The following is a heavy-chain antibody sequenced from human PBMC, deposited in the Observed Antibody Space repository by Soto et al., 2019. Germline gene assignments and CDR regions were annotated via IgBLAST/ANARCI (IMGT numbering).Heavy chain of an antibody. J-gene: IGHJ4*02. Sequence: SVKVSCKASGGTFSSYAISWVRQAPGQGLEWMGGIIPIFGTANYAQKFQGRVTITADESTSTAYMELSSLRSEDTAVYYCARAARYSSGWYYFDYWGQGTLVTVSS. D-gene: IGHD6-19*01. CDR1: GGTFSSYA. CDR3: ARAARYSSGWYYFDY. V-gene: IGHV1-69*13. CDR2: IIPIFGTA.